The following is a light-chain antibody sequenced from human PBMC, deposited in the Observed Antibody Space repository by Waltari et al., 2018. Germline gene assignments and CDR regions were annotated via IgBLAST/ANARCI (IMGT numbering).Light chain of an antibody. CDR2: DVN. CDR1: SSDIGRYDL. J-gene: IGLJ3*02. V-gene: IGLV2-23*02. Sequence: QSALTQPAAVSGSPGQSVTISCTGASSDIGRYDLVSLYQQHPGNAPKLVISDVNKRPSGVSDRFSGSKSGDTASLTISGLHFEDEADYYCCSYAGNYIWVFGGGTRLTVL. CDR3: CSYAGNYIWV.